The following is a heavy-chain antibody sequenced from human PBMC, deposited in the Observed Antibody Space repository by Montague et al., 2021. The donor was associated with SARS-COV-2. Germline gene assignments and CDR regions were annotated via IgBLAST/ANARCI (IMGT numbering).Heavy chain of an antibody. J-gene: IGHJ4*02. V-gene: IGHV4-59*01. D-gene: IGHD5-12*01. CDR2: IYCNTGNT. Sequence: SETLSLTCSVSGGSISNYYWNWIRQPPGKGLEWIGYIYCNTGNTNYNPSLQSRVTISLDTSKNQFSLNLRSVTAADTALYFCARGTGYDDYFDCWGLGTLVTVSA. CDR1: GGSISNYY. CDR3: ARGTGYDDYFDC.